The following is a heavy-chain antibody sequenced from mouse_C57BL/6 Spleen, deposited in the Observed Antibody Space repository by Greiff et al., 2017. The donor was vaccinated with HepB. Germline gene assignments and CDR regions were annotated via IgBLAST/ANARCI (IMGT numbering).Heavy chain of an antibody. CDR1: GYTFTDYE. V-gene: IGHV1-15*01. CDR3: TRGGITTVRDYFDY. CDR2: IDPETGGT. Sequence: VQLQQSGAELVRPGASVTLSCKASGYTFTDYEMHWVKQTPVHGLEWIGAIDPETGGTAYNQKFKGKAILTADKSSSTAYMELRSLTSEDSAVYYCTRGGITTVRDYFDYWGQGTTLTVSS. D-gene: IGHD1-1*01. J-gene: IGHJ2*01.